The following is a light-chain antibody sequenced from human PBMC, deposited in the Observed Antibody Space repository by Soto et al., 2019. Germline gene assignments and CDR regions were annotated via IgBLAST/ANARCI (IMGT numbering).Light chain of an antibody. J-gene: IGLJ3*02. CDR1: SGHSDYA. CDR2: VTSDGSH. CDR3: QAWGTGGV. V-gene: IGLV4-69*01. Sequence: QPVLTQSPSASASPGASVKLTCTLSSGHSDYAIAWHQQQPEKGPRYLMKVTSDGSHTKGDGIPDRFSGYSSGADRYLTSSSRRSDDEADYYCQAWGTGGVFGGGTKVTVL.